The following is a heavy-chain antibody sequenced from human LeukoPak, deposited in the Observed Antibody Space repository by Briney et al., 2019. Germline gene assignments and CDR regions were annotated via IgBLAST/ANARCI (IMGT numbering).Heavy chain of an antibody. V-gene: IGHV1-2*02. CDR2: INPKTGDT. J-gene: IGHJ4*02. CDR1: GYTFTGYY. Sequence: ASVKVSCKASGYTFTGYYIHWVRQAPGQGLEWMGWINPKTGDTNYAQKFQGRVTMTRDTSISTAYMELSRLRSDDTAVYYCARAQTTSVGAKLRGATICSYWGQGTLVTVSS. CDR3: ARAQTTSVGAKLRGATICSY. D-gene: IGHD1-26*01.